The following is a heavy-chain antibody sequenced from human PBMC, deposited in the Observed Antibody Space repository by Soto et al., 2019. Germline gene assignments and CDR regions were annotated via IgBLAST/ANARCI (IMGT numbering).Heavy chain of an antibody. CDR2: IIPIFGTA. CDR1: GGTFSSYA. J-gene: IGHJ4*02. CDR3: ASFSYGGYVLWAPRPFDY. Sequence: QVQLVQSGAEVKKPGSSVQVSCKASGGTFSSYAISWVRQAPGQGLEWMGGIIPIFGTANYAQKLQGRVTITADESTSTAYMELSSLRSEDTAVYYLASFSYGGYVLWAPRPFDYWGQGTLVTVSS. D-gene: IGHD5-12*01. V-gene: IGHV1-69*12.